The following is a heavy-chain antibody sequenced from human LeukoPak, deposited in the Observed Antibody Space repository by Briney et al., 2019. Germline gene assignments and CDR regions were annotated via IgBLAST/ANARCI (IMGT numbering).Heavy chain of an antibody. CDR2: ISSSSSYT. CDR3: ARDGDYDYVWGSYRSYYFDY. V-gene: IGHV3-11*05. D-gene: IGHD3-16*02. J-gene: IGHJ4*02. Sequence: GGSLRHSCAASGFTFSDYYMSWIRQAPGKGLEWVSYISSSSSYTNYADSVKGRFTISRDNAKNSLYLQMNSLRAEDTAVYYCARDGDYDYVWGSYRSYYFDYWGQGTLVTVSS. CDR1: GFTFSDYY.